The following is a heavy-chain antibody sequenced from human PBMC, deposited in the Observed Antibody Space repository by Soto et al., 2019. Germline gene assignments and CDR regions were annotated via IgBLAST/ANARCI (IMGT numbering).Heavy chain of an antibody. J-gene: IGHJ3*02. CDR3: ARAPDDGAFDI. V-gene: IGHV1-69*04. Sequence: SVKVSCKASGGTFSSYAISWVRQAPGQGLEWMGRIIPIFGIANYAQKFQGRVTITADKSTSTAYMELSSLRSEDTAVYYCARAPDDGAFDIWGQGTMVTVSS. CDR1: GGTFSSYA. CDR2: IIPIFGIA. D-gene: IGHD1-1*01.